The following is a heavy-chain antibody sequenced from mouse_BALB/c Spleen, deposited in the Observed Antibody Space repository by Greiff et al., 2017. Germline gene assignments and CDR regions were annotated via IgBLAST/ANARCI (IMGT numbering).Heavy chain of an antibody. J-gene: IGHJ4*01. CDR3: ASVDY. Sequence: EVQVVDSGGGLVKPGGSLKLSCAASGFTFSDYYMYWVRQTPEKRLEWVATISDGGSYTYYPDSVKGRFTISRDNAKNNLYLQMSSLKSEDTAMYYCASVDYWGQGTSVTVSS. CDR1: GFTFSDYY. CDR2: ISDGGSYT. V-gene: IGHV5-4*02.